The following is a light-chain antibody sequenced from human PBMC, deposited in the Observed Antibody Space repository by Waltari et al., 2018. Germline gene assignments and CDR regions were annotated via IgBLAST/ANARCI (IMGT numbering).Light chain of an antibody. Sequence: QMTQSPSSLSASVGDRATLTCQASQDIGNFLNWYQQKPGRAPQLLVYASSNLQTGVPSRFSGSGSGTDFTFTISSLQPEDVATYSCQQYNNLPITFGQGTRLEI. V-gene: IGKV1-33*01. CDR1: QDIGNF. CDR3: QQYNNLPIT. CDR2: ASS. J-gene: IGKJ5*01.